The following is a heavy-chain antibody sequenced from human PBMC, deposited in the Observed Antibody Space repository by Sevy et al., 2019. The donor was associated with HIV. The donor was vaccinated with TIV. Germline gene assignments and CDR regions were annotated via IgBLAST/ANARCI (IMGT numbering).Heavy chain of an antibody. J-gene: IGHJ4*02. CDR2: IYYSGST. Sequence: SETLSLTCTVSGDSISSSPYYWGWIRQSHGKGLEWIGSIYYSGSTYYNPSLKSRVPITVYTSKNQFSLKLNSVTAADTVVYYCARQVGQLRFFDWSPGYFDYWGQGILVTVSS. CDR3: ARQVGQLRFFDWSPGYFDY. CDR1: GDSISSSPYY. D-gene: IGHD3-9*01. V-gene: IGHV4-39*01.